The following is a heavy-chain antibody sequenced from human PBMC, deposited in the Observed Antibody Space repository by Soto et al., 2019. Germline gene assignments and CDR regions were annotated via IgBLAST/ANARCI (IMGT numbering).Heavy chain of an antibody. CDR3: TRDLMPGFDP. Sequence: PGGSLRLSCAASGFIFSSYWMHWVRQAPGKGLVWVARINSDGSSINYADSVKGRFTISRDNPKNTLYLQMNSLRAEDMAVYYCTRDLMPGFDPWGQGALVTVPQ. V-gene: IGHV3-74*01. J-gene: IGHJ5*02. D-gene: IGHD2-2*01. CDR1: GFIFSSYW. CDR2: INSDGSSI.